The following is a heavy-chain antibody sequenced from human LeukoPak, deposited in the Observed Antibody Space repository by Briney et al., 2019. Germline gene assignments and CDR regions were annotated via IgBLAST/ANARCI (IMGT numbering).Heavy chain of an antibody. Sequence: GEALKISCQGSGYSFTSYWIGWGRQMPGKGLEWMGNIYPGYSDTRYSPSFQGQATTPADNSISPAHLQWSSLNASDTAFYYCARLLAWSQYYFDYWGQGTLVTVSS. CDR1: GYSFTSYW. V-gene: IGHV5-51*01. D-gene: IGHD3-3*01. J-gene: IGHJ4*02. CDR2: IYPGYSDT. CDR3: ARLLAWSQYYFDY.